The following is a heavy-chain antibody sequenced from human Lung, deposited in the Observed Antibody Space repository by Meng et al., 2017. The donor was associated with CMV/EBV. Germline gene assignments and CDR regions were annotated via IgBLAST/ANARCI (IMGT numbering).Heavy chain of an antibody. CDR3: AREGRNWRDVVFGDGLDV. V-gene: IGHV3-21*04. J-gene: IGHJ6*02. Sequence: SXAASGFTFSSYSINWVRQAPGKGLEWVSSISSRSSYIYYADSVKGRFTISRDNAKNSLYLQMNSLRVEDTALYYCAREGRNWRDVVFGDGLDVWGHGTXVTVSS. CDR2: ISSRSSYI. CDR1: GFTFSSYS. D-gene: IGHD3-16*01.